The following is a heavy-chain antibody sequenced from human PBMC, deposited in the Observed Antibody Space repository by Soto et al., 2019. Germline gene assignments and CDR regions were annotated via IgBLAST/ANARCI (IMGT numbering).Heavy chain of an antibody. Sequence: QLQLQESGPGLVKPSETLSLTCTVSGGSISSSSYYWGWIRQPPGKGLEWIGSIYYSGSTYYNPSLKGRVTISVDTAKNQFSLKLSSVTAADTAVYYCAIHGGSTYYYGMDVWGQGTTVTVSS. J-gene: IGHJ6*02. CDR2: IYYSGST. D-gene: IGHD3-16*01. CDR1: GGSISSSSYY. V-gene: IGHV4-39*01. CDR3: AIHGGSTYYYGMDV.